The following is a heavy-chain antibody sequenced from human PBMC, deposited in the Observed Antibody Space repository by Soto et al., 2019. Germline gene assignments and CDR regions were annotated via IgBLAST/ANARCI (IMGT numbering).Heavy chain of an antibody. J-gene: IGHJ6*02. V-gene: IGHV1-2*04. Sequence: ASVKVSCKASGYTFTGYYMHWVRQAPGQGLEWMGWINPNSGGTNYAQKFQGWVTMTRDTSISTAYMELSRLRSDDTAVYYCARTGITIFGVARAGMDVWGQGTTLTVSS. D-gene: IGHD3-3*01. CDR3: ARTGITIFGVARAGMDV. CDR1: GYTFTGYY. CDR2: INPNSGGT.